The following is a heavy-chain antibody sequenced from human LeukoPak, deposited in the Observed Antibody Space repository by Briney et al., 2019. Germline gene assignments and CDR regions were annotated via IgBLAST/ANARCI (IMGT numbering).Heavy chain of an antibody. CDR2: ISSSSSYI. D-gene: IGHD3-10*01. Sequence: PGGSLRLSCAASGFTFSSYSMNWVRQAPGKGLEWVSSISSSSSYIYYADSVKGRFTISGDNAKNSLYLQMNSLRAEDTAVYYCASRRGYYGSGSYYNVGAYYFDYWGQGTLVTVSS. CDR3: ASRRGYYGSGSYYNVGAYYFDY. J-gene: IGHJ4*02. V-gene: IGHV3-21*01. CDR1: GFTFSSYS.